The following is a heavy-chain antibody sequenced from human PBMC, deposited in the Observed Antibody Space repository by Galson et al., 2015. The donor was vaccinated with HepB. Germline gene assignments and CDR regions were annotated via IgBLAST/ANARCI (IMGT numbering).Heavy chain of an antibody. CDR2: ISDDGNEK. CDR3: ATVAWVINPGFDV. J-gene: IGHJ3*01. Sequence: SLRLSCAASGFPFPAYAMHWVRQTPGKGLDWVAKISDDGNEKNYGDSVKGRFTISRDNSKDTLYLQMNSLKPEDTAVYYCATVAWVINPGFDVCGQGTTVFVSA. V-gene: IGHV3-30-3*02. D-gene: IGHD2-21*01. CDR1: GFPFPAYA.